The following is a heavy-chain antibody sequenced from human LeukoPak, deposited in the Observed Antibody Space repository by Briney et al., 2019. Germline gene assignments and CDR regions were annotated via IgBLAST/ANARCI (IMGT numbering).Heavy chain of an antibody. D-gene: IGHD3-16*02. V-gene: IGHV3-66*01. Sequence: GGSLRLSCAASGFTFSNYAMSWVRQAPGKGLEWVSVIYSGGSTYYADSVKGRFTISRDNSKNTLYLQMNGLRAEDTAVYYCARGMYYDYVWGSYRYEAFDIWGQGTMVTVSS. CDR1: GFTFSNYA. J-gene: IGHJ3*02. CDR3: ARGMYYDYVWGSYRYEAFDI. CDR2: IYSGGST.